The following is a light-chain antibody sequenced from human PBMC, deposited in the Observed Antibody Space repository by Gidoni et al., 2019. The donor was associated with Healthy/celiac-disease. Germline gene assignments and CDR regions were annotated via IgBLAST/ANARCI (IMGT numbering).Light chain of an antibody. CDR1: QSDSSSY. CDR2: GAS. Sequence: ELVLTQSPGTLSLSPGERATLSCRASQSDSSSYLAWYQQKPGQAPRLLIYGASSRATGIPDRFSGSGSGTDFTLTISRLEPEDFAVYYCQQYGSSPRITFGQGTRLEIK. CDR3: QQYGSSPRIT. V-gene: IGKV3-20*01. J-gene: IGKJ5*01.